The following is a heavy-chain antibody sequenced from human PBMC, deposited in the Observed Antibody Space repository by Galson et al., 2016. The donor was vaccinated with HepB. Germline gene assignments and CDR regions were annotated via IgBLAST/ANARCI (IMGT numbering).Heavy chain of an antibody. D-gene: IGHD1-7*01. CDR3: ARPISACRTSSCYFFEY. CDR1: GFTFNQYG. Sequence: SLRLSCAASGFTFNQYGMHWVRQAAGKGLEWVAVIWHDGDNKYYGDSVEGRFTISRDDSKNTLYLQMNGLTVDDTAVYYFARPISACRTSSCYFFEYWGQGSPVTVSS. V-gene: IGHV3-33*01. CDR2: IWHDGDNK. J-gene: IGHJ4*02.